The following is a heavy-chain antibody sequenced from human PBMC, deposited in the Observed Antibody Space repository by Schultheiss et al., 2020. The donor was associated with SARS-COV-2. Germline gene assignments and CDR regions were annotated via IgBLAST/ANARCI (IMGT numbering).Heavy chain of an antibody. V-gene: IGHV3-33*01. Sequence: GGSLRLSCAASGFTFSNYGMHWVRQAPGKGLEWVAVIWYDGSNEYYADSVKGRFTISRENAKNSLYLQMNSLRAGDTAVYYCARRVPAAIYFDYWGQGTLVTVSS. J-gene: IGHJ4*02. CDR2: IWYDGSNE. CDR1: GFTFSNYG. CDR3: ARRVPAAIYFDY. D-gene: IGHD2-2*01.